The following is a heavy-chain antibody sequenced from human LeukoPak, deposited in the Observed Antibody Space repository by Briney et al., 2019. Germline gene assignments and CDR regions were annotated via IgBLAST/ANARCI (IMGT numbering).Heavy chain of an antibody. CDR3: ARGSLIVVGDFDY. CDR1: GYTFTGSY. Sequence: ASVKVSCKASGYTFTGSYMHWVRQAPGQGLEWMGWINPNSGGTNYAEKFQGRVTMTRDTSISTAYMELTRLRSDDTAVYYCARGSLIVVGDFDYWGQGTLVTVSS. J-gene: IGHJ4*02. D-gene: IGHD3-22*01. V-gene: IGHV1-2*02. CDR2: INPNSGGT.